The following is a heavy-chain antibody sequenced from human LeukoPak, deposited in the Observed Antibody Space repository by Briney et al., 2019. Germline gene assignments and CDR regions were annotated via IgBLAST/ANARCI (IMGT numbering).Heavy chain of an antibody. V-gene: IGHV4-59*08. Sequence: SETLSLTCTVSGDSISTYYWSWIRQPPGKGLEWIGYVYYSGSTNYNPSLKSRVTISVDTSKNQFSLRLSSVTAADTAVYYCARHDYYYYYMDVWGKGTTVTISS. CDR2: VYYSGST. CDR3: ARHDYYYYYMDV. J-gene: IGHJ6*03. CDR1: GDSISTYY.